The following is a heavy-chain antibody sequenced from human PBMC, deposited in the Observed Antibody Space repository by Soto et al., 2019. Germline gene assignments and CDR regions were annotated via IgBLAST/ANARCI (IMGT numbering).Heavy chain of an antibody. V-gene: IGHV4-59*01. CDR3: ARGDSSGYYSDY. CDR1: RGSIISYD. J-gene: IGHJ4*02. D-gene: IGHD3-22*01. CDR2: IYYSGST. Sequence: SVTLCLTCTVSRGSIISYDSIWNRQPPGKGLEWIGYIYYSGSTNYNPSLKSRVTISVDTAKNQFSLKLSSVAAADTAVYYCARGDSSGYYSDYWGQGTLVTVSS.